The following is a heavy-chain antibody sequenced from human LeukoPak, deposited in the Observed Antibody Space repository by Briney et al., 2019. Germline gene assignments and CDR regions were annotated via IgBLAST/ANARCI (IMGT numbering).Heavy chain of an antibody. D-gene: IGHD4-17*01. Sequence: SETLSLTCAVSGYSISNHYYWGWIRQPPGKGLEWIGSYYHTGSSYYNPSLQSLVAISIDTSKNQFSLELASVPAADTAVYYCASVTRSMSRFFDLWGRGTLVIVSS. V-gene: IGHV4-38-2*01. CDR3: ASVTRSMSRFFDL. CDR2: YYHTGSS. J-gene: IGHJ2*01. CDR1: GYSISNHYY.